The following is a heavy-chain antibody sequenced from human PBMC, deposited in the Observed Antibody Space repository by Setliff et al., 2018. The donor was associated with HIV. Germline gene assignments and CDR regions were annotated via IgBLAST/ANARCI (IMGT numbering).Heavy chain of an antibody. CDR1: GYYPSIDY. D-gene: IGHD3-9*01. J-gene: IGHJ1*01. CDR3: VRAFDQDFHN. Sequence: ASVKVSCKTFGYYPSIDYMRWVRQAPGRGLEWLGVVHPFHDILGSNADYAQKFQGRISITWDSSGNTLFFELGPLRSDDSATYYCVRAFDQDFHNWGQDTVVTVSS. CDR2: VHPFHDILGSNA. V-gene: IGHV1-46*01.